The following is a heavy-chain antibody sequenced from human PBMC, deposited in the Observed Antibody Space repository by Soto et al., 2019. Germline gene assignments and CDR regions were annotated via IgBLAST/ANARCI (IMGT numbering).Heavy chain of an antibody. D-gene: IGHD5-18*01. V-gene: IGHV3-30*18. J-gene: IGHJ4*02. CDR3: AKDGVDTAMGYFDY. Sequence: QVQLVESGGGVVQPGRSLRLSCAASGFTFSSYGMHWVRQAPGKGLEWVAVISYDGSNKYYADSVKGRFTISRDNSKNTLYLQMNSLRAEDTAVYYCAKDGVDTAMGYFDYWGQGNPGHRLL. CDR2: ISYDGSNK. CDR1: GFTFSSYG.